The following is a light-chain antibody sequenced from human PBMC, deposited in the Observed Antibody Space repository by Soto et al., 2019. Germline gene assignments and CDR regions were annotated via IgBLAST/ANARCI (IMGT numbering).Light chain of an antibody. CDR3: PQSTNRPRP. J-gene: IGKJ1*01. Sequence: ASQRTQTQSSLSASVGDRVTITCRASQGIRNDLGWYQQKPGKAPNLLIYATSSLQGGVPSRFSGSGSGTDFTLTISSLQSEDFALYYCPQSTNRPRPFAQGGMADIK. CDR2: ATS. CDR1: QGIRND. V-gene: IGKV1-6*01.